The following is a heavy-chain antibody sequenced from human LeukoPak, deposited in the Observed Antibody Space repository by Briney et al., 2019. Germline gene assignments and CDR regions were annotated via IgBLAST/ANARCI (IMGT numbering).Heavy chain of an antibody. D-gene: IGHD1-1*01. CDR2: ISGDGSIT. CDR1: GFTFNTYW. J-gene: IGHJ4*02. V-gene: IGHV3-74*01. CDR3: VLERGARFDY. Sequence: PGGSLRLSCAASGFTFNTYWMHWVRQAPGKGLVWVSIISGDGSITNYADSVQGRFTISRDNAKNSLYLQMNSLRAEDTAVYYCVLERGARFDYWGQGTLVTVSS.